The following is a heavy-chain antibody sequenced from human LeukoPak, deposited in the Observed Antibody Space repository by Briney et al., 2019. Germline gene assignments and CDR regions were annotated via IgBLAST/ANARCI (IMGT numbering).Heavy chain of an antibody. CDR1: GFTFSSYG. Sequence: PGGSLRLSCAASGFTFSSYGMHWVRQAPGKGLEWVAVISYDGSNKYYADSVKGRFTISRDNSKNTLYLQMNSLRAEDTAVYYCARHGPAALGYWGQGTLVTVSS. CDR3: ARHGPAALGY. D-gene: IGHD2-2*01. CDR2: ISYDGSNK. J-gene: IGHJ4*02. V-gene: IGHV3-30*03.